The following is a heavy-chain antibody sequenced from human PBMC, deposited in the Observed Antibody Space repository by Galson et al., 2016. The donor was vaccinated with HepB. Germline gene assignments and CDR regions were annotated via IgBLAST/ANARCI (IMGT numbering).Heavy chain of an antibody. D-gene: IGHD2-21*02. CDR3: ARGAVVVTDVYYYAMDV. CDR2: IYTSGIT. V-gene: IGHV4-61*09. Sequence: SLTCTVSGGSITNGGFYWAWIRQPAGKGLGWIGQIYTSGITHYKPSLNSRVTISLDTSKNQLSPKLRSVTAADTAIYYCARGAVVVTDVYYYAMDVWGKGTTVIISS. CDR1: GGSITNGGFY. J-gene: IGHJ6*04.